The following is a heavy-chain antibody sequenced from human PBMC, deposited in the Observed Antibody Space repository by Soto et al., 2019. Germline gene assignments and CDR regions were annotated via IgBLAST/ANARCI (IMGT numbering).Heavy chain of an antibody. Sequence: GGSMSLSCAASGFTISSCATHWDRQAPGKGLEWVSAISGSGGSTYYADSVKGRFTISRDNSKNTLFLQMNSLRVEDTARYYCLYQAEDGISATAPDYGCLVTRATV. CDR1: GFTISSCA. CDR2: ISGSGGST. J-gene: IGHJ4*02. CDR3: LYQAEDGISATAPDY. D-gene: IGHD1-26*01. V-gene: IGHV3-23*01.